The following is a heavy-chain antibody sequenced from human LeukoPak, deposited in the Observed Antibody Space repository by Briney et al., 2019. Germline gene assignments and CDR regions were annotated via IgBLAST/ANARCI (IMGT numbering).Heavy chain of an antibody. V-gene: IGHV3-21*01. J-gene: IGHJ4*02. CDR2: ISSSSSYV. Sequence: GGSLRLSCAASGFTFSSYSMNWVRQAPGKGLEWVSSISSSSSYVYYADSVKGRFTIYRDNAKNSLYLQMNSLRAEDTAVYYCARDRDRAASDVKGISWGQGTLVTVSS. CDR3: ARDRDRAASDVKGIS. D-gene: IGHD6-13*01. CDR1: GFTFSSYS.